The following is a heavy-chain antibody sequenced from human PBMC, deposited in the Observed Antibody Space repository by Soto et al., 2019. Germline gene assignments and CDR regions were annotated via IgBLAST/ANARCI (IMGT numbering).Heavy chain of an antibody. J-gene: IGHJ4*01. CDR1: GFSLTTRPVG. D-gene: IGHD2-8*01. V-gene: IGHV2-5*02. CDR3: AHRGDMNGNWDHGYLDH. Sequence: QITLRESGPTRVKPTQTLTLTCTFSGFSLTTRPVGVAWIRQPPGKALEWLAVIYWDDDKRYSPSLKSRLTIAKDNSKNQVVLTMAYRDPVDTATYFCAHRGDMNGNWDHGYLDHWGHGTLVTVSS. CDR2: IYWDDDK.